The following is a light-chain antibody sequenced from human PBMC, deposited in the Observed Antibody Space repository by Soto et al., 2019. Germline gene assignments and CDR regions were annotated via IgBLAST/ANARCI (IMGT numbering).Light chain of an antibody. CDR1: QRITDT. CDR3: QQYSNWPPYT. V-gene: IGKV3D-15*01. J-gene: IGKJ2*01. Sequence: EIVVTQSPATLYVTPGESATLSYRARQRITDTLAWYQQRPGQAPRLLIYGASTRAPGIPARFTGSVSSAAGTEYTHTISSLQSEDFAIYYCQQYSNWPPYTFGQGTKREIK. CDR2: GAS.